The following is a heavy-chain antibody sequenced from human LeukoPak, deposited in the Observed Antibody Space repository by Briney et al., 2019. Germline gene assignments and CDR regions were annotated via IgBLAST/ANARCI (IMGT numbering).Heavy chain of an antibody. V-gene: IGHV3-74*01. CDR2: INSDGSST. Sequence: PGGSLRLSCAASGFTFSSYWMHWIRQAPGKGLVWVSRINSDGSSTSYADSVKGRFTISRDNAKNTLYLQMNSLRAEDTAVYYCARDNGGSFGPLDAFDIWGQGTMVTVSS. J-gene: IGHJ3*02. D-gene: IGHD2-8*01. CDR3: ARDNGGSFGPLDAFDI. CDR1: GFTFSSYW.